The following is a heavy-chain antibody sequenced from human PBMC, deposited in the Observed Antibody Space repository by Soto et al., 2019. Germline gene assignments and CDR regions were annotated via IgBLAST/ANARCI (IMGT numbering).Heavy chain of an antibody. Sequence: EVQLLESGGGLVQPGGSLRLSCAASGFTFSSYAMSWVRQAPGKGLEWVSAISGSGGSTYYADSVKGRFTISRDKSKHPLYLQMNSLRAEDTAVDCCANRGVVPAGHNWFDRWGQGTLVTVCS. J-gene: IGHJ5*02. V-gene: IGHV3-23*01. CDR2: ISGSGGST. CDR3: ANRGVVPAGHNWFDR. D-gene: IGHD2-2*01. CDR1: GFTFSSYA.